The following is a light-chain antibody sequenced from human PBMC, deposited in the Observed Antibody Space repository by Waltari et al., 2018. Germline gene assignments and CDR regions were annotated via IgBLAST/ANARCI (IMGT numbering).Light chain of an antibody. CDR1: QSVLHTDGKTY. Sequence: DIVMTQTPLSLSVTPGQPASISCRSSQSVLHTDGKTYLYWFLQKPGQSPQLVIYEVSSRFSGVPDRFSGSGSGTDFTLTISSLEPEDFATYYCQQSNTFPLTFGGGTKVEIK. CDR3: QQSNTFPLT. J-gene: IGKJ4*01. V-gene: IGKV2-29*02. CDR2: EVS.